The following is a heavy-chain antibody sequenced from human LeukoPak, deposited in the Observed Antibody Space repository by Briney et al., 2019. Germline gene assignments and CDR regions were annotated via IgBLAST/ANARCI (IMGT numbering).Heavy chain of an antibody. D-gene: IGHD3-22*01. Sequence: KPSETLSLTCTVSGGSISSYYWSWIRQPPGKGLEWIGYISYTGSTNYNPSLRSRVPISVDTSKNQFSLKVRSVTAADTAVYYCARIGYSSGFHYFDYWGQGTLVTVSS. J-gene: IGHJ4*02. V-gene: IGHV4-59*08. CDR1: GGSISSYY. CDR3: ARIGYSSGFHYFDY. CDR2: ISYTGST.